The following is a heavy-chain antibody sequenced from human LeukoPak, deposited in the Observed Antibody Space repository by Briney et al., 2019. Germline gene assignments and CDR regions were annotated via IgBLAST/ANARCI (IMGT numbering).Heavy chain of an antibody. D-gene: IGHD5-18*01. CDR2: ISYDGSNK. J-gene: IGHJ4*02. CDR1: GFTFSSYG. V-gene: IGHV3-30*18. Sequence: PGRSLRLSCAASGFTFSSYGMHWVRQAPGKGLEWVAVISYDGSNKYYADSVKGRFTISRDNSKNTLYLQMNSLRAEDTAVYYCANGYSPGYWGQGTLVTVCS. CDR3: ANGYSPGY.